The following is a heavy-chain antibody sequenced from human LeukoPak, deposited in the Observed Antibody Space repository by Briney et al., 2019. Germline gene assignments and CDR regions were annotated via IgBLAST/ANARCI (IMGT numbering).Heavy chain of an antibody. J-gene: IGHJ4*02. V-gene: IGHV3-9*01. Sequence: GGSLRLSCAASGFTFDDYAMHWVRQAPGKGLEWVSGISWNSGSIGYADSVKGRFTISRDNAKNSLYLQMNSLRAEDTALYYCAKDIYSSSWSQTFDYWGQGTLVTVSS. CDR1: GFTFDDYA. D-gene: IGHD6-13*01. CDR2: ISWNSGSI. CDR3: AKDIYSSSWSQTFDY.